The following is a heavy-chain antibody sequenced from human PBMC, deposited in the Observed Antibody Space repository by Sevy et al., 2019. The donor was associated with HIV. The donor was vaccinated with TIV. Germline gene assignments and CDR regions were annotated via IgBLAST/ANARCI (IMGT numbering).Heavy chain of an antibody. CDR1: GGSISSYY. CDR2: IYTSGST. CDR3: ARDLGVTAGTASIFDY. D-gene: IGHD6-13*01. J-gene: IGHJ4*02. V-gene: IGHV4-4*07. Sequence: TLSLTCTVSGGSISSYYWSWIRQPAGKGLEWIGRIYTSGSTNYNPSLKSRVTMSVDTSKNQFSLKLSSVTAADTAVYYCARDLGVTAGTASIFDYWGQGTLVTVSS.